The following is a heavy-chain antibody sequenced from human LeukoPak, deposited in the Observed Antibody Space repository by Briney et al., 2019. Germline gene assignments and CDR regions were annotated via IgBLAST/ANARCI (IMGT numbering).Heavy chain of an antibody. CDR3: ARELVVPAANRNFDY. D-gene: IGHD2-2*01. CDR1: GFTFSSYS. V-gene: IGHV3-48*01. Sequence: GGSLRLSCAASGFTFSSYSMNWVRQAPGKGLEWVSYISSSGSTIYYADSVKGRFTIPRDNAKNSLYLQMNSLRAEDTAVYYCARELVVPAANRNFDYWGQGTLVTVSS. CDR2: ISSSGSTI. J-gene: IGHJ4*02.